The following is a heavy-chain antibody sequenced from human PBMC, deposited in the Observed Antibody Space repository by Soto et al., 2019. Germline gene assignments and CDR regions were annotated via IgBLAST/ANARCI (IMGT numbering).Heavy chain of an antibody. V-gene: IGHV1-18*04. CDR1: GYSFISYG. CDR3: ARDQWPLDHSRGWYGD. Sequence: QVQLVQSGREVKQPGASVKVSCKASGYSFISYGISWVRQAPGQGLEWMGWISGYNGNTKYAQKLQGRVTMTTDTSTSTVYMELRSLRSDDTAVYYCARDQWPLDHSRGWYGDWGQGTLVTVSS. D-gene: IGHD6-19*01. CDR2: ISGYNGNT. J-gene: IGHJ4*02.